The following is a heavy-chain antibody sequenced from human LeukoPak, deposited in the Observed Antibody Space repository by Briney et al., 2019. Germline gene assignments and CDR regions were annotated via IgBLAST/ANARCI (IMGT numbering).Heavy chain of an antibody. V-gene: IGHV3-23*01. CDR1: GFTFSSYA. D-gene: IGHD3-22*01. J-gene: IGHJ4*02. Sequence: GESLRLSCAASGFTFSSYAMSWVRQAPGKGLEWVSGISTSGGSSSYADSVKGQFTISRDNPRNTLYMQMNSLRAEDTALYYCAIMHPYYDGSGYWVQWGQGTLVTVSS. CDR2: ISTSGGSS. CDR3: AIMHPYYDGSGYWVQ.